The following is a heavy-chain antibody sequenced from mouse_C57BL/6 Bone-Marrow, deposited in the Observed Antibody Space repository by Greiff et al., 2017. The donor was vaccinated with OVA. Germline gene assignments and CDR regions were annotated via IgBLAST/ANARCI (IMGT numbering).Heavy chain of an antibody. CDR2: IDPETGGT. J-gene: IGHJ2*01. Sequence: VKLQESGAELVRPGASVTLSCKASGYTFTDYEMHWVKQTPVHGLEWIGAIDPETGGTAYNQKFKGKAILTADKSSSTAYMELRSLTSEDSAVYYCTRWGSYGSRGYYWGQGTTLTVSS. V-gene: IGHV1-15*01. D-gene: IGHD1-1*01. CDR1: GYTFTDYE. CDR3: TRWGSYGSRGYY.